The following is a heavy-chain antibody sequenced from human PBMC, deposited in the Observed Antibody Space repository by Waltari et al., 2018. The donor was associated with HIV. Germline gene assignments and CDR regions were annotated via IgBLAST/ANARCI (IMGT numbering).Heavy chain of an antibody. CDR3: ARGGGSYPGHFDY. CDR1: GGSISSGGYY. CDR2: IYYSGRT. J-gene: IGHJ4*02. Sequence: QVQLQESGPGLMKPSQTLSLTCTVSGGSISSGGYYWSWIRQHPGKGLEWIGNIYYSGRTSYNPSLQSRVTISVDLSRNQFSLKCSSVTAADTAVYYCARGGGSYPGHFDYWGQGSLVTVSS. D-gene: IGHD1-26*01. V-gene: IGHV4-31*03.